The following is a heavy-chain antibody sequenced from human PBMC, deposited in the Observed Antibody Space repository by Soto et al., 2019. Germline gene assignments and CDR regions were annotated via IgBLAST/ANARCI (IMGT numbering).Heavy chain of an antibody. J-gene: IGHJ3*02. CDR2: IYYSGST. D-gene: IGHD4-4*01. Sequence: SETLSLTCTVSGGSISSYYWSWIRQPPGKGLEWIGYIYYSGSTNYNPSLKSLVTISVDTSKTQFSLKLSSVTAADTAVYYCARDRRETTGAFDIWGQGTMVTVSS. CDR1: GGSISSYY. CDR3: ARDRRETTGAFDI. V-gene: IGHV4-59*01.